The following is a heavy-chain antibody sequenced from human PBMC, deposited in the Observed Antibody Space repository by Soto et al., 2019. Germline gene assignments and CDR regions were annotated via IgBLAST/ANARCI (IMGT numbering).Heavy chain of an antibody. Sequence: SLRLSCAASGFTFDDYAMPRVRQAPGKGLEWVSGISWNSGSIGYADSVKGRFTISRDNAKNSLYLPMNSLRAEDTALYYCAKGPYYYDSSGYYTFDYWGQGTLVTVSS. CDR3: AKGPYYYDSSGYYTFDY. D-gene: IGHD3-22*01. CDR1: GFTFDDYA. CDR2: ISWNSGSI. J-gene: IGHJ4*02. V-gene: IGHV3-9*01.